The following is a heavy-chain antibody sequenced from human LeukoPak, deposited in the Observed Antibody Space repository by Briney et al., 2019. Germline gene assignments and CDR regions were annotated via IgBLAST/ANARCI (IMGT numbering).Heavy chain of an antibody. CDR3: ARSHRSSGYYGDVFDI. J-gene: IGHJ3*02. Sequence: GGSLRLSCAASGFTFSSYSMNWVRQAPGKGLEWVSYISSSSSTIYYADSVKGRFTISRDNAKNSLYLQMNSLRAEDTAVYYCARSHRSSGYYGDVFDIWGQGTMVTVSS. CDR2: ISSSSSTI. CDR1: GFTFSSYS. D-gene: IGHD3-22*01. V-gene: IGHV3-48*01.